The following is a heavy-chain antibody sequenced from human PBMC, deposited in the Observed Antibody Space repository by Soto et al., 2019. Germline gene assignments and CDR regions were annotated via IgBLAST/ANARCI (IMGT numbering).Heavy chain of an antibody. Sequence: QVQLQESGPGLVKPSQTPSLTCTVSGGSISSYGYYWSWIRQHPGKGLEWIGYIYYSGSTYYNPSLKSRVTISIDTSKKQFVLNLSAMTAVDTSVFYCAKERWGAGVGYWGQGTLVTVSS. CDR1: GGSISSYGYY. V-gene: IGHV4-31*03. CDR2: IYYSGST. CDR3: AKERWGAGVGY. D-gene: IGHD1-26*01. J-gene: IGHJ4*02.